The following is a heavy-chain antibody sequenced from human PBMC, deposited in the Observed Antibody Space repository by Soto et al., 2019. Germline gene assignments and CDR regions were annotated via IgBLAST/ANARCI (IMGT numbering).Heavy chain of an antibody. CDR3: AVGGDYDSDFDY. D-gene: IGHD4-17*01. CDR1: GGSISSSSYY. J-gene: IGHJ4*02. Sequence: PSETLSLTCTVSGGSISSSSYYWGWIRQPPGKGLEWIGSIYYSGSTYYNPSLKSRVTISVGTSKNQFSLKLSSVTAADTAVYYCAVGGDYDSDFDYWGQGTLVTVSS. CDR2: IYYSGST. V-gene: IGHV4-39*01.